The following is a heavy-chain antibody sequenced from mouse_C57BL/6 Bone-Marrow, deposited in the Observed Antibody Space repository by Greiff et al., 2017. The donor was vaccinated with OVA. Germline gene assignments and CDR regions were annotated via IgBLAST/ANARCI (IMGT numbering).Heavy chain of an antibody. J-gene: IGHJ2*01. V-gene: IGHV5-12*01. CDR3: ARRGVVHFDN. Sequence: EVKVVESGGGLVQPGGSLKLSCAASGFTFSDYYMYWVRQTPEKRLEWVAYISNGGGSTYYPDTVKGRFTISRDNAKNTLYLQMSRLKSEDTVMYYCARRGVVHFDNWGQGTTRTVST. CDR1: GFTFSDYY. D-gene: IGHD1-1*01. CDR2: ISNGGGST.